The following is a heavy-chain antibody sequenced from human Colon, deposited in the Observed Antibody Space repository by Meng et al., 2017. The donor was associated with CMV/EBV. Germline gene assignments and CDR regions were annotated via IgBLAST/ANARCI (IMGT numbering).Heavy chain of an antibody. CDR2: ISGSGDVT. D-gene: IGHD3-10*01. Sequence: EVQHLESGGGLEQPGGSLRLSCAAAGFTFSDYAMTWVRQAPGKGLEWVSGISGSGDVTLYADSVKGRFTISRDNSKNTLYLQMNSLRPEDTSVYYCAKDVSGSALWGQGTLVTVSS. CDR1: GFTFSDYA. J-gene: IGHJ4*02. V-gene: IGHV3-23*01. CDR3: AKDVSGSAL.